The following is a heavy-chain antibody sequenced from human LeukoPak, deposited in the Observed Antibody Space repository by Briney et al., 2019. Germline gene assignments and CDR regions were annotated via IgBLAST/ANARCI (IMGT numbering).Heavy chain of an antibody. CDR1: GFSFSSYW. CDR3: ARDRGSGSYDY. Sequence: GGSLRLSCAASGFSFSSYWMHWVRQAPGKGLVWVLRISIDGSTTNYADSVKGRFTISGDNAKNTLYLQMNSLRAEDTAVYYCARDRGSGSYDYWGQGTLVTVSS. J-gene: IGHJ4*02. D-gene: IGHD1-26*01. CDR2: ISIDGSTT. V-gene: IGHV3-74*01.